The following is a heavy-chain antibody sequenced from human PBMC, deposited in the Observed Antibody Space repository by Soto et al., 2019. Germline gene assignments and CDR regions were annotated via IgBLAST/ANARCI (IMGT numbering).Heavy chain of an antibody. D-gene: IGHD3-22*01. CDR2: IYYSGST. V-gene: IGHV4-59*01. J-gene: IGHJ4*02. CDR1: GGCMSSYY. CDR3: ASATRLYYYYSSGYYLSYFAY. Sequence: PSGTLALTCAVSGGCMSSYYWSWIRQPPGKGLEWIGYIYYSGSTNYNPSLKSRVTISVDTSKDQFSLKLSSVTAADTAVYYCASATRLYYYYSSGYYLSYFAYWGQRTLVPVSS.